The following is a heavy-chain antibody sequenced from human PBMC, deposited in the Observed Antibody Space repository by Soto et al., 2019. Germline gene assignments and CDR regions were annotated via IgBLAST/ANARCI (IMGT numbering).Heavy chain of an antibody. CDR2: ISYDGGLQ. D-gene: IGHD5-18*01. Sequence: QAPLVESGGGVVQPGRSLRLSCAASGFTFTSNGMHWVRQAPGTRLEWVAVISYDGGLQHYADSVKGRFTISRDNSKNMVLLQMNSLRAEDTAVYYCVSDRGYGHASVPYSWGQGTLVSVSS. V-gene: IGHV3-30*03. CDR1: GFTFTSNG. CDR3: VSDRGYGHASVPYS. J-gene: IGHJ4*02.